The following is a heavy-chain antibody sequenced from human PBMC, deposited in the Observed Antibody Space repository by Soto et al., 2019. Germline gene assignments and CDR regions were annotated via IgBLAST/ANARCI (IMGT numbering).Heavy chain of an antibody. D-gene: IGHD3-3*01. Sequence: SETLSLTCAVSGGSISSGGYSWSWIRQPQGKGLEWIGYIYHSGSTYYNPSLKSRVTISVDRSKNQFSLKLSSVTAADTAVYYCASSNYDFWSGYYSLDYWGQGTLVTVSS. CDR1: GGSISSGGYS. CDR2: IYHSGST. CDR3: ASSNYDFWSGYYSLDY. V-gene: IGHV4-30-2*01. J-gene: IGHJ4*02.